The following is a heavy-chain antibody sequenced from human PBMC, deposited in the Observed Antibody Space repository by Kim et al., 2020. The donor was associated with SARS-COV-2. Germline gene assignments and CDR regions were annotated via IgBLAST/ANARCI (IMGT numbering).Heavy chain of an antibody. Sequence: GGSLRLSCAASGFTFSSYGMHWVRQAPGKGLEWVAVIWYDGSNRYYADSVKGRFTISRDNSKNTLYLQMNSLRAEDTAVYYCARDIAAAPYYGMDVWGQGTTVTVSS. D-gene: IGHD6-13*01. J-gene: IGHJ6*02. CDR3: ARDIAAAPYYGMDV. CDR2: IWYDGSNR. CDR1: GFTFSSYG. V-gene: IGHV3-33*01.